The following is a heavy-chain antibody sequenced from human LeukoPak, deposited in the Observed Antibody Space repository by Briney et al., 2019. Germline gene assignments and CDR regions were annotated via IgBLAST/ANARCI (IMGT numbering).Heavy chain of an antibody. V-gene: IGHV1-46*01. Sequence: GASVKVSCKASGYTFTSNYIHWVRQAPGQGLEWMGMIYPRDGSTNYAQKLQGRVTMTTDTSTSTAYMELRSLRSDDTAVYYCARNVEMATIYYFDYWGQGTLVTVSS. J-gene: IGHJ4*02. CDR1: GYTFTSNY. D-gene: IGHD5-24*01. CDR2: IYPRDGST. CDR3: ARNVEMATIYYFDY.